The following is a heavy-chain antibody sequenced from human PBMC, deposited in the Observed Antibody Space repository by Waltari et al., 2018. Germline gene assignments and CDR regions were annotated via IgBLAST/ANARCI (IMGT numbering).Heavy chain of an antibody. CDR2: IYYSGST. CDR3: ARQRYDFWSGYSYYYGMDV. Sequence: QLQLQESGPGLVKPSETLSLTCTVSGGPISSSSYYWGWIRQPPGKGLEWIGSIYYSGSTYYNPSLKSRVTISVDTSKNQFSLKLSSVTAADTAVYYCARQRYDFWSGYSYYYGMDVWGQGTTVTVSS. V-gene: IGHV4-39*01. CDR1: GGPISSSSYY. D-gene: IGHD3-3*01. J-gene: IGHJ6*02.